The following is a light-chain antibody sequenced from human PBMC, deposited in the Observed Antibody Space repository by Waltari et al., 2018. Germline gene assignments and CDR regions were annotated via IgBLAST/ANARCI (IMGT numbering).Light chain of an antibody. V-gene: IGKV3-15*01. CDR1: QSISIN. CDR2: EAS. J-gene: IGKJ1*01. Sequence: EVVMTQSPATLSVSLGERATLSCRASQSISINMVWYQQRPGQAPRLLIYEASMRATDIPARFSGSGSGTEFTLTISSVQSEDAAVYYCQQFNDWPRTFGQGTKVEIK. CDR3: QQFNDWPRT.